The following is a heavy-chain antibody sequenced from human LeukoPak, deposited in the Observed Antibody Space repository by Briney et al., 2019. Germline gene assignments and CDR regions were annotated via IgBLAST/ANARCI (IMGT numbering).Heavy chain of an antibody. CDR3: ARDHIVVVPAAIHYYYGMDV. D-gene: IGHD2-2*01. CDR1: GFTFSSYS. Sequence: GGSLRLSCAASGFTFSSYSMNWVRQAPGKGLEWVSYISSSSSTIYYADSVKGRFTISRDNAKNSLYLQMNSLRAEDTAVYYCARDHIVVVPAAIHYYYGMDVWGQGTTVTVSS. J-gene: IGHJ6*02. CDR2: ISSSSSTI. V-gene: IGHV3-48*01.